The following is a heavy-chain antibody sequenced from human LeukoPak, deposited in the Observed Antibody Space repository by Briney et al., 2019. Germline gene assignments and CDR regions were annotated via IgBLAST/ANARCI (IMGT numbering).Heavy chain of an antibody. CDR2: INAGNGNT. J-gene: IGHJ4*02. Sequence: GASVKVSCKASGYTFTGYYMHWVRQAPGQGLEWMGWINAGNGNTKYSQKFQGRVTITRDTSASTAYMELSSLRSEDTAVYYCARALTTPGYSGYDSPFDYWSQGTLVTVSS. CDR1: GYTFTGYY. D-gene: IGHD5-12*01. V-gene: IGHV1-3*01. CDR3: ARALTTPGYSGYDSPFDY.